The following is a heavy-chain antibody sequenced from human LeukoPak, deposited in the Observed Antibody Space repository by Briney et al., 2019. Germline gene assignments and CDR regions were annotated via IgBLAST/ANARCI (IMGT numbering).Heavy chain of an antibody. V-gene: IGHV1-18*01. D-gene: IGHD2-2*01. Sequence: ASVKVSCKASGYTFTSYGISWVRQAPGQGLEWMGWISAYNGNTNYAQKLQGRVTTTTDTSTSTAYMELRSLRSDDTAVYYCARANFLYCSSTTCLFDYWGQGTLVTVSS. CDR3: ARANFLYCSSTTCLFDY. CDR2: ISAYNGNT. J-gene: IGHJ4*02. CDR1: GYTFTSYG.